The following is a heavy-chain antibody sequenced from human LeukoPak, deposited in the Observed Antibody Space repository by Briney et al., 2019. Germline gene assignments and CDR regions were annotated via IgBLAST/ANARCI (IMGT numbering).Heavy chain of an antibody. CDR1: GGSISSGGFY. CDR3: ARDRSGSYFDY. D-gene: IGHD3-3*01. J-gene: IGHJ4*02. V-gene: IGHV4-61*02. Sequence: SETLSLTCTVSGGSISSGGFYWTWIRQPAGKGLEWIGRISSSGTTNYNPSLKSRLTISLDTSKNQFSLQVNSVTAADTAVYYCARDRSGSYFDYWGQGTLVTVSS. CDR2: ISSSGTT.